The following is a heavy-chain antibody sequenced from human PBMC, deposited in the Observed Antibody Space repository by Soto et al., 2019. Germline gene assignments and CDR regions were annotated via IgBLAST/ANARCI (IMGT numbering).Heavy chain of an antibody. V-gene: IGHV1-69*13. J-gene: IGHJ4*02. D-gene: IGHD3-22*01. CDR2: IIPIFGTA. CDR1: GGTFSSYA. CDR3: ARFDVNYYDSSGYFNY. Sequence: SVKVSCKASGGTFSSYAISWVRQAPGQGLEWMGGIIPIFGTANYAQKFQGRVTITADESTSTAYMELSSLRSEGTAVYYCARFDVNYYDSSGYFNYWGQGTLVTVSS.